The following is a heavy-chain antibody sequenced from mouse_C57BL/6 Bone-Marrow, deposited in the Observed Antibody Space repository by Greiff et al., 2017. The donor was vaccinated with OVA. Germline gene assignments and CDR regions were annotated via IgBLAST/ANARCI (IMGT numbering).Heavy chain of an antibody. CDR2: ISDGGSYT. J-gene: IGHJ1*03. D-gene: IGHD2-3*01. Sequence: EVKVVESGGGLVKPGGSLKLSCAASGFTFSSYAMSWVRQTPEQRLEWVATISDGGSYTYYPDNVKGRSTISRDNAKNNQYLQMSNLKSEDTAIYYCARGHDGYYGYFDVWGTGTTVTVSS. V-gene: IGHV5-4*03. CDR1: GFTFSSYA. CDR3: ARGHDGYYGYFDV.